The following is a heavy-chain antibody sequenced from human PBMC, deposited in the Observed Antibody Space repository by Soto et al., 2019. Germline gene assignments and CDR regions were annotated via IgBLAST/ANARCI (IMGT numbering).Heavy chain of an antibody. Sequence: QVQLVQSGAEVKKPGASVKVSCKVSGYTLTDLSMQWVRQAPGKGLVWMGGFDPEDGGTIYAKKFQGRVTMTEATATDPAYMELSSLRSEDTAVYYCATHRSGRFLEWLPEGSLGYWGQGTLVTVSS. V-gene: IGHV1-24*01. CDR3: ATHRSGRFLEWLPEGSLGY. D-gene: IGHD3-3*01. CDR2: FDPEDGGT. CDR1: GYTLTDLS. J-gene: IGHJ4*02.